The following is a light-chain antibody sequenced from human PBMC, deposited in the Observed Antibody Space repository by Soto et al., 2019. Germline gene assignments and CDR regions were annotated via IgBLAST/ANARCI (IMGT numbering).Light chain of an antibody. V-gene: IGKV1-33*01. CDR3: QQYDNLPRT. CDR1: QDISDH. J-gene: IGKJ1*01. CDR2: GAS. Sequence: DIQMTQSPSSLSASVGDRVTITCQASQDISDHLNWFQKKPGKAPKLLIYGASSLETGVPSRFSGSGSGTDFTFTINSLQPEDIATYYCQQYDNLPRTFGQGTKVEIK.